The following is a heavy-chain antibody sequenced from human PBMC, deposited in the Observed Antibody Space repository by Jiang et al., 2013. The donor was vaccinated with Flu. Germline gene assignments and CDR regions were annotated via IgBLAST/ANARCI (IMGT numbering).Heavy chain of an antibody. Sequence: SETLSLTCTVSGASISSSTYYWAWIRQPPGKGLEWIGSVYYNGNTYYNPSLKSRVSISGDTSKNQLSLKVTSVTAADTAVYYCAGFFEWGAYWGQGTLVTVSS. CDR1: GASISSSTYY. J-gene: IGHJ4*02. CDR3: AGFFEWGAY. D-gene: IGHD3-9*01. V-gene: IGHV4-39*01. CDR2: VYYNGNT.